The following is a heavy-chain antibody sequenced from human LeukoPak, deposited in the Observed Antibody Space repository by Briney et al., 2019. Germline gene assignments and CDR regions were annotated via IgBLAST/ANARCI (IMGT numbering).Heavy chain of an antibody. CDR1: GYTLTELS. Sequence: ASVKVSCKVSGYTLTELSMHWVRQAPGKGLEWMGGFDPEDGETIYAQKFQGRVTMTEDTSTDTAYMELSSLRSEDTAVYYCAKEAWGIADSSGYYDFSSAFDIWGQGTMVTVSS. CDR2: FDPEDGET. CDR3: AKEAWGIADSSGYYDFSSAFDI. J-gene: IGHJ3*02. D-gene: IGHD3-22*01. V-gene: IGHV1-24*01.